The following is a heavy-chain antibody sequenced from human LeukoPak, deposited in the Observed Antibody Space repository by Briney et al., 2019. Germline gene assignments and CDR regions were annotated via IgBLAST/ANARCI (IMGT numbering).Heavy chain of an antibody. V-gene: IGHV3-30*18. CDR2: ISYDGSNK. Sequence: GGSLRLSCAASGFTFSSYGMHWVRQAPGKGLEWVAVISYDGSNKCYADSVKGRFTISRDNSKNTLYLQMNSLRAEDTAVYYYAKDPSAPYFDYWGQGTLVTVSS. CDR3: AKDPSAPYFDY. CDR1: GFTFSSYG. J-gene: IGHJ4*02.